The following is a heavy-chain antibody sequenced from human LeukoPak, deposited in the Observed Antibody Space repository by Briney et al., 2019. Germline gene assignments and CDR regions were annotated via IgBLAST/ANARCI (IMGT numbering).Heavy chain of an antibody. CDR2: IIPIFGTA. V-gene: IGHV1-69*05. CDR1: GGTFSSYA. CDR3: ATSIAARPVYYYMDV. D-gene: IGHD6-6*01. J-gene: IGHJ6*03. Sequence: SVKVSCKASGGTFSSYAISWVRQAPGQGLEWMGVIIPIFGTANYAQKFQGRVTITTDESTSTAYMELSSLRSEDTAVYYCATSIAARPVYYYMDVWGKGTTVTVSS.